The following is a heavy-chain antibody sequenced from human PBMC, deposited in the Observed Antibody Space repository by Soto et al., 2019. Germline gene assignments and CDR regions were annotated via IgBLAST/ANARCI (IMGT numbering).Heavy chain of an antibody. V-gene: IGHV3-21*01. Sequence: GGSLRLSCAASGFTFSSYSMNWVRQAPGKGLEWVSSISSSSSYIYYADSVKGRFTISRDNAKNSLYLQMNSLRAEGTAVYYCARDQGYYGSGSYIVDAFDIWGQGTMVTVSS. D-gene: IGHD3-10*01. CDR3: ARDQGYYGSGSYIVDAFDI. CDR1: GFTFSSYS. CDR2: ISSSSSYI. J-gene: IGHJ3*02.